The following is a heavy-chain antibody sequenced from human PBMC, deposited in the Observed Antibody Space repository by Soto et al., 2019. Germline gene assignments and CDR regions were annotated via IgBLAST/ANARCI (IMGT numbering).Heavy chain of an antibody. V-gene: IGHV1-18*01. D-gene: IGHD3-16*01. CDR3: AMVDVYVTPSPQDV. Sequence: QVQLVQSGAEVKNPGASVKVSCKASGYSFTRYGIGWARQAPVQGLEWMGWINAYNGNTNYAQNLQGRLTLTTDTSTTTAYMELRSLRSNDTATYYCAMVDVYVTPSPQDVWGQGTTVTVSS. J-gene: IGHJ6*02. CDR1: GYSFTRYG. CDR2: INAYNGNT.